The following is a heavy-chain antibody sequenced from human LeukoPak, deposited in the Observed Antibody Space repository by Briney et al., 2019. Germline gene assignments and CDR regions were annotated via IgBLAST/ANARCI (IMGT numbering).Heavy chain of an antibody. CDR1: GYSITSSNW. D-gene: IGHD6-13*01. CDR3: ARRNGYPFDV. Sequence: SETLSLTCAVSGYSITSSNWWGWIRQPPGKGLEWIGYIYYSGSTYYNPSLKSRVTMSVDTYKNQFSLKLSSVTAVDTALYYCARRNGYPFDVWGLGTMVTVYS. CDR2: IYYSGST. J-gene: IGHJ3*01. V-gene: IGHV4-28*01.